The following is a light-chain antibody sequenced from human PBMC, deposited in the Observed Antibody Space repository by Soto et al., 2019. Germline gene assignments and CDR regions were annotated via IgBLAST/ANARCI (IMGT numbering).Light chain of an antibody. J-gene: IGLJ2*01. CDR3: AAWDDSLNGRV. CDR1: RSNIGNNA. Sequence: QSVLTQPPSVSEAPRQRVTISCSGSRSNIGNNAVSWYQQLPGKAPKLLIYYDDLLPSGVSDRFSGSKSGTSASLAISGLQSEDEAAYYCAAWDDSLNGRVFGGGTKLTVL. V-gene: IGLV1-36*01. CDR2: YDD.